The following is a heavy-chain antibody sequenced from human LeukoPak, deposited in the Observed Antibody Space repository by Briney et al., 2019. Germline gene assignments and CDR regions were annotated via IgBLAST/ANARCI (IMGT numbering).Heavy chain of an antibody. CDR1: GFTFSSYA. J-gene: IGHJ4*02. D-gene: IGHD3-22*01. Sequence: GGSLRPSCAASGFTFSSYAMSWVRQAPGKGLEWVSAISGSGGSTYYADSVKGRFTISRDNSKNTLYLQMNSLRAEDTAVYYCATERSRYYYDSSGSLIPFDYWGQGTLVTVSS. CDR2: ISGSGGST. CDR3: ATERSRYYYDSSGSLIPFDY. V-gene: IGHV3-23*01.